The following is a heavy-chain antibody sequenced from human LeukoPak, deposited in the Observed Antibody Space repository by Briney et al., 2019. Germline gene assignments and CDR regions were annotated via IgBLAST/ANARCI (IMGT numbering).Heavy chain of an antibody. J-gene: IGHJ4*02. Sequence: GGSLRLSCAASGFTVSSNYMSWVRQAPGKGLEWVSVIYSGGSTYYADSVKGRFTISRDNSKNTPYLQMNSLRAEDTAVYYCARVRTNYDILTGYSYYFDYWGQGTLVTVSS. V-gene: IGHV3-66*01. CDR1: GFTVSSNY. CDR3: ARVRTNYDILTGYSYYFDY. D-gene: IGHD3-9*01. CDR2: IYSGGST.